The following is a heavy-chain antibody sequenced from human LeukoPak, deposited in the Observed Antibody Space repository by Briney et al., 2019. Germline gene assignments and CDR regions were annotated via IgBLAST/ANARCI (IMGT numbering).Heavy chain of an antibody. J-gene: IGHJ4*02. CDR2: IYYSGST. D-gene: IGHD2-15*01. CDR3: ARLWSTSCKGGSCPHQPNY. V-gene: IGHV4-59*08. Sequence: SETLSLTCTVSGGSISSYYWSWIRQPPGKGLEWVGYIYYSGSTNYNPSLKSRVTISVDTSKNQFSLKLSSVTAADTAVYYCARLWSTSCKGGSCPHQPNYWGQGTRVTVPS. CDR1: GGSISSYY.